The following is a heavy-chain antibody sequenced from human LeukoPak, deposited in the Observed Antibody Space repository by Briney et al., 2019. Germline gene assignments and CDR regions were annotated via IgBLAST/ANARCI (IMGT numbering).Heavy chain of an antibody. CDR1: GFTFSSYW. CDR3: ARYGVQLETPVDY. D-gene: IGHD1-1*01. J-gene: IGHJ4*02. Sequence: PGGSLRLSCAASGFTFSSYWMSWVRQPPGKGLEWIGSIYYSGSTYYNPSLKSRVTISVDTSKNQFSLKLSSVTAADTAVYYCARYGVQLETPVDYWGQGTLVTVSS. V-gene: IGHV4-39*01. CDR2: IYYSGST.